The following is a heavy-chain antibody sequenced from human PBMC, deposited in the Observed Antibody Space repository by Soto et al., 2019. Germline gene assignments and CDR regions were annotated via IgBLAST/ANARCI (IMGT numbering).Heavy chain of an antibody. CDR2: IYYSGST. J-gene: IGHJ6*02. Sequence: KPSETLSLTCTVSGGSISSGYYWTWIRQHPGKGLEWIGYIYYSGSTLYNPSLKSRAAISVDTSKNQFSLNLTSVTAADTAVYYCAKALDGIDDYFYAMGVWGQGTTVTVSS. D-gene: IGHD1-1*01. V-gene: IGHV4-31*03. CDR1: GGSISSGYY. CDR3: AKALDGIDDYFYAMGV.